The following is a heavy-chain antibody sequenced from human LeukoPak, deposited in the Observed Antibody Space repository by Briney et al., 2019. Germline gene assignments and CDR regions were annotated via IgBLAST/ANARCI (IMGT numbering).Heavy chain of an antibody. CDR3: ARSFEYSSSFDY. Sequence: SVKVSCKASGGTFSSYAISWVRQAPGQGLEWMGGIIPIFGTANYAQKFQGRVTITADKSTSTAYMELSSLRSEDTAVYYCARSFEYSSSFDYWGQGTLVTVSS. D-gene: IGHD6-6*01. V-gene: IGHV1-69*06. CDR2: IIPIFGTA. CDR1: GGTFSSYA. J-gene: IGHJ4*02.